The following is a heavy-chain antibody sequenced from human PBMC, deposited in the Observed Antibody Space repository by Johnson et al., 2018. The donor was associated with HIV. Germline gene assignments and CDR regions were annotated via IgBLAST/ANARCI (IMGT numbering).Heavy chain of an antibody. D-gene: IGHD3-10*01. CDR2: ISYDGSNK. CDR1: GFTFSSYA. V-gene: IGHV3-30-3*01. Sequence: QVQLVESGGGVVRPGGSLRLSCAASGFTFSSYAMHWVRQAPGKGLEWVAVISYDGSNKYYADSVKGRFTISRDNSKNTLYLQMNSLRAEDTAVYYCASFGELGPDAFDIWGQGTMVTVSS. CDR3: ASFGELGPDAFDI. J-gene: IGHJ3*02.